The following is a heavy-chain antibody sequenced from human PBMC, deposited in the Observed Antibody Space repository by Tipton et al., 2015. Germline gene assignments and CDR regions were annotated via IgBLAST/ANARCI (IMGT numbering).Heavy chain of an antibody. Sequence: GLVKPSETLSLTCNVTGGSINRYYWSWIRQPPGKGLEWIGYVYSSGSTNYSPSLKSRVTLSLDTSENQFSLKMSSVTASDTAVYYCARARGRHGGLFDSWGQGILVTVSS. V-gene: IGHV4-59*01. CDR3: ARARGRHGGLFDS. J-gene: IGHJ4*02. CDR2: VYSSGST. D-gene: IGHD4-23*01. CDR1: GGSINRYY.